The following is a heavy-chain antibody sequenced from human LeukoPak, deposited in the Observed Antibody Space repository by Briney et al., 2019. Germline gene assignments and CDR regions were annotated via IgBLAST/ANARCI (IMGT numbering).Heavy chain of an antibody. D-gene: IGHD3-16*02. CDR1: GYSFANYW. CDR3: AITQFITSFDY. V-gene: IGHV5-51*01. Sequence: HGESLKISFKGSGYSFANYWIGWVRQMPGKGLEWMAIIYPVDSTTRYSPSFQGQVTISVDKSIATAYLQWSGLKASDTAVYYCAITQFITSFDYWSQGTLVTVSS. J-gene: IGHJ4*02. CDR2: IYPVDSTT.